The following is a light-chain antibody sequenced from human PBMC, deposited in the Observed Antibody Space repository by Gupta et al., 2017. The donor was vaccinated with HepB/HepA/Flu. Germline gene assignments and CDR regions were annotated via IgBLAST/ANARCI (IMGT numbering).Light chain of an antibody. CDR2: AAS. CDR1: QGISSW. CDR3: QQANSFFTLT. Sequence: IQMTQSPSSVSASVGDRVTISCRPSQGISSWLAWYQQKPGKAPKLLIYAASSLQRGVPSRFSGSGYGRNLTLTISSRQQEDFAAYYFQQANSFFTLTFGRGTKVEI. J-gene: IGKJ4*01. V-gene: IGKV1-12*01.